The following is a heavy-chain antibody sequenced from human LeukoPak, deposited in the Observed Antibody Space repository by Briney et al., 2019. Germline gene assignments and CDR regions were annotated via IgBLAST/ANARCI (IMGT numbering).Heavy chain of an antibody. CDR3: ARTYPSYDY. J-gene: IGHJ4*02. D-gene: IGHD2-2*01. Sequence: ASVKVSCEASGYTFTSYGSSGVRQAPGQGGEGMGLISAYNGNTNYAQKLQGRVTMTTDTSTSTAYMELRSLRSDDTAVYYCARTYPSYDYWGQGTLVPVSS. CDR2: ISAYNGNT. CDR1: GYTFTSYG. V-gene: IGHV1-18*01.